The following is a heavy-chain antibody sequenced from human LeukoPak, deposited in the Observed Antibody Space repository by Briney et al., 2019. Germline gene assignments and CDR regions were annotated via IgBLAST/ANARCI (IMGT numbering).Heavy chain of an antibody. CDR3: ASSFLASNNWFDP. CDR1: GYSISSGYY. J-gene: IGHJ5*02. CDR2: IYHSGST. V-gene: IGHV4-38-2*01. D-gene: IGHD3-3*02. Sequence: SETLSLTCAVSGYSISSGYYWGWIRQPPGKGLEWIGSIYHSGSTYYNPPLKSRVTISVDTSKNQFSLKLSSVTAADTAVYYCASSFLASNNWFDPWGQGTLVTVSS.